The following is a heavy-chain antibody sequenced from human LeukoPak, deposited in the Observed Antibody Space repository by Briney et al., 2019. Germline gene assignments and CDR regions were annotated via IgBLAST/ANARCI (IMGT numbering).Heavy chain of an antibody. J-gene: IGHJ6*04. V-gene: IGHV1-69*01. Sequence: GASLKGSCKASGGTFSSYPISWVRQAPGHGLLWMAGITPIFGTANYAQKFQGRVTITADESTSTAYMELSSLRSEDTAVYYCARGCSSTSCYAFYGMDVWGKGTTVTVSS. CDR1: GGTFSSYP. D-gene: IGHD2-2*01. CDR2: ITPIFGTA. CDR3: ARGCSSTSCYAFYGMDV.